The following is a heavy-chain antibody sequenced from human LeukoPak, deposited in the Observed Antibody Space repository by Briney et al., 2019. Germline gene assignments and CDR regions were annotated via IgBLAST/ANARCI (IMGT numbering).Heavy chain of an antibody. D-gene: IGHD3-16*01. V-gene: IGHV3-30*02. J-gene: IGHJ6*03. Sequence: GGSLRLSCAASGFTFSSYGMHWVRQAPGKGLEWVAFIRYDGSNKYYADSVKGRFTISRDNSKNTLYLQTNSLRAEDTAVYYCAKDKTAYTYFMDVWGKGTTVTVSS. CDR3: AKDKTAYTYFMDV. CDR1: GFTFSSYG. CDR2: IRYDGSNK.